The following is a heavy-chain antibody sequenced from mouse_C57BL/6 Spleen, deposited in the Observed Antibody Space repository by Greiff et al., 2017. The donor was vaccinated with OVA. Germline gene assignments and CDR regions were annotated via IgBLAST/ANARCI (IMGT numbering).Heavy chain of an antibody. CDR2: IWRGGST. V-gene: IGHV2-5*01. J-gene: IGHJ1*03. CDR3: AKRNYCSGGYFDV. D-gene: IGHD1-1*01. CDR1: GFSLTSYG. Sequence: QVQLQQSGPGLVQPSQSLSITCTVSGFSLTSYGVHWVRQSPGKGLEWLGVIWRGGSTDYNAAFMSRLSITKDNSKSQVFFKMNSLQADDTAIYYCAKRNYCSGGYFDVWGTGTTVTVSS.